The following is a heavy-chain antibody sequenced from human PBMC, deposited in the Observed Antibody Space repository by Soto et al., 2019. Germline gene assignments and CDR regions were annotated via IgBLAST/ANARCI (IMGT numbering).Heavy chain of an antibody. V-gene: IGHV3-53*02. CDR2: IYSGGST. Sequence: EVQLVETGGGLIQPGGSLRLSCAASGFTVSSNYMSWVRQAPGKGLEWVSVIYSGGSTYYEDSVKGRFTISRDNSKNTMYLQMNSLRAEDTAVDYCAREGSWRPHTYWGQGTLVTVFS. J-gene: IGHJ4*02. D-gene: IGHD3-10*01. CDR1: GFTVSSNY. CDR3: AREGSWRPHTY.